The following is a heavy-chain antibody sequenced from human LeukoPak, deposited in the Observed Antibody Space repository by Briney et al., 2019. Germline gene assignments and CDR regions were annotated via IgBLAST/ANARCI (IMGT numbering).Heavy chain of an antibody. V-gene: IGHV3-48*03. Sequence: GGSLRLSCEASGFSFSRYWMHWVRQAPGKGLEWVSYISSSGSTIYYADSVKGRFTISRDNAKNSLYLQMNSLRAEDTAVYYCAREGRFGELFYYLDYWGHGTLVTVSS. CDR2: ISSSGSTI. CDR1: GFSFSRYW. CDR3: AREGRFGELFYYLDY. D-gene: IGHD3-10*01. J-gene: IGHJ4*01.